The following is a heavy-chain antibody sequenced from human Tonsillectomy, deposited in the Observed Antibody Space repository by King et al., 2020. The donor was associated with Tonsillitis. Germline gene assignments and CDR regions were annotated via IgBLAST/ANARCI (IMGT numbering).Heavy chain of an antibody. J-gene: IGHJ4*02. CDR1: GFTFSSYA. D-gene: IGHD4-17*01. CDR3: AKDAVTTLFDY. Sequence: VQLVESGGGLVQPGGSLRLSCAASGFTFSSYAMSWVRQAPGKGLEWVSVIYSGGSSTYYADSVKGRFTISRDNSKNTLYLQTNSLRAEDTAVYYCAKDAVTTLFDYWGQGTLVTVSS. CDR2: IYSGGSST. V-gene: IGHV3-23*03.